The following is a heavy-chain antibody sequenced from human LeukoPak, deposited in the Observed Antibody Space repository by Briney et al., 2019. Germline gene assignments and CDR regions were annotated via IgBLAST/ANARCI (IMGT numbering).Heavy chain of an antibody. D-gene: IGHD5-12*01. CDR3: ARDRKIVATIDYYYMDV. V-gene: IGHV1-46*01. CDR1: GYTFTSYY. CDR2: INPSGGST. Sequence: ASVKVSCKASGYTFTSYYMHWVRQAPGQGLEWVGIINPSGGSTSYAQKFQGRVTMTRDLSTNTVYMELSGLRSEDTAVYYCARDRKIVATIDYYYMDVWGRGTTVTVSS. J-gene: IGHJ6*03.